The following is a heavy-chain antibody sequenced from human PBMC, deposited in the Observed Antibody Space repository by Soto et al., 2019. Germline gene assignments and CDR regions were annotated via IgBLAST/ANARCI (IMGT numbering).Heavy chain of an antibody. CDR2: FDPEDGET. CDR1: GYTLPELS. V-gene: IGHV1-24*01. D-gene: IGHD3-22*01. Sequence: ASVKVSCKVSGYTLPELSMHWVRQAPGKGLEWMGGFDPEDGETIYAQKFQGRVTMTEDTSTDTAYMELSSVTAADTAVYYCARWVGRHYDSGKYFDYWGQGTLVTVSS. J-gene: IGHJ4*02. CDR3: ARWVGRHYDSGKYFDY.